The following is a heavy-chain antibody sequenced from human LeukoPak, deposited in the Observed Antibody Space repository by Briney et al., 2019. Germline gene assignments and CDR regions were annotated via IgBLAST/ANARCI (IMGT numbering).Heavy chain of an antibody. V-gene: IGHV3-23*01. Sequence: PGGSLRLSCAASGFTFSTYAMSWARQGPGKGLEWVSGISGSGDSTFYADSVKGRFTISRDNSQNTLYLQMNSLRAEDTAVYFCVKDGTKGFRPYHFDNWGQGTLVTVSS. CDR1: GFTFSTYA. J-gene: IGHJ4*02. CDR2: ISGSGDST. CDR3: VKDGTKGFRPYHFDN.